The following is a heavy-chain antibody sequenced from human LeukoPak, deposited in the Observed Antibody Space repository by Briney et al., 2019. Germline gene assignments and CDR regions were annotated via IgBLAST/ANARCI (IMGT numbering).Heavy chain of an antibody. Sequence: GGSLRLSCEASGFTFCRFAMIWVRQAPGRGLEWVSAIHTPGTQYADSVKGRFTISRDNSKNTLYLQMNSLRAEDTAVYYCARDPDGDYIGAFEIWGQGTKVTVSS. D-gene: IGHD4-17*01. CDR1: GFTFCRFA. CDR3: ARDPDGDYIGAFEI. V-gene: IGHV3-23*05. J-gene: IGHJ3*02. CDR2: IHTPGT.